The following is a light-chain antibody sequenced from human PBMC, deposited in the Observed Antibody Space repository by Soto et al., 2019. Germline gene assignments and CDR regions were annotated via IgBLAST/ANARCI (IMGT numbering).Light chain of an antibody. CDR3: QVWDVSSGHPGVV. CDR1: NIGSKS. Sequence: SYVLTQPPSLSLAPGKTATITCGGDNIGSKSVHWYQHRPGQAPVLAISYNSDRPAGIPERFSGANSGDMATLTISRVEAGDEADYYCQVWDVSSGHPGVVFGGGTKLTV. V-gene: IGLV3-21*04. J-gene: IGLJ2*01. CDR2: YNS.